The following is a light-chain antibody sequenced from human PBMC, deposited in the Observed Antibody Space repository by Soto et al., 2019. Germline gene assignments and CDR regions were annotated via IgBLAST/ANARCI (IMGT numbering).Light chain of an antibody. CDR1: QSVNRNY. V-gene: IGKV3-20*01. J-gene: IGKJ1*01. CDR3: QQYGSSPPRT. Sequence: EIALTQSPGTLSLTPGERATLSCRASQSVNRNYLAWYQQKPGQAPRLLIYGASSRATGIPDRFSGSGSGTDFTLTISRLEPEDFAVYYCQQYGSSPPRTFGQGTKVEIK. CDR2: GAS.